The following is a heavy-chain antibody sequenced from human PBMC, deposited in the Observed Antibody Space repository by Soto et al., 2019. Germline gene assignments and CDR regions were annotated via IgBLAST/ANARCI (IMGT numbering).Heavy chain of an antibody. J-gene: IGHJ6*02. V-gene: IGHV3-23*01. Sequence: EVQLLESGGGLVQPGGSLRLSCAASGFTFSSYAMTWVRQAPGKGLEWVSALSGSGVSTYYADSVKGRFTISRDNSTNTRYLQMNSMRAEDTAVYYCAKGGGSKDYYDTSGYYLYYYYAMDVWCQGTKVTVSS. CDR2: LSGSGVST. D-gene: IGHD3-22*01. CDR1: GFTFSSYA. CDR3: AKGGGSKDYYDTSGYYLYYYYAMDV.